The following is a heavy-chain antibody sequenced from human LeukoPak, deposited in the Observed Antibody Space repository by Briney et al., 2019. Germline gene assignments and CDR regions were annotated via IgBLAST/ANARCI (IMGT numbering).Heavy chain of an antibody. J-gene: IGHJ3*01. V-gene: IGHV1-8*01. CDR1: GYTFTNYD. D-gene: IGHD1-20*01. Sequence: ASVKVSCKASGYTFTNYDINWVRQATGQGLEWMGWMNPNSGNTGYAQKFQGRVTVTRDTSISSAYMELTSLRPDDTAVYYCARDTSRVITVTPNDVFDLWGQGTMVTVSS. CDR2: MNPNSGNT. CDR3: ARDTSRVITVTPNDVFDL.